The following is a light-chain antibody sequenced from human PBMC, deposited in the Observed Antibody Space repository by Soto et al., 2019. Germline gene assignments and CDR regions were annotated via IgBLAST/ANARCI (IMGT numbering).Light chain of an antibody. J-gene: IGLJ2*01. CDR2: DVI. V-gene: IGLV2-14*01. CDR1: SDDVGAYRD. CDR3: SSYTRGRTVV. Sequence: QSALTQPASVYGSPGQSITIACTGTSDDVGAYRDVSWYQQVPGKAPKLIIDDVINRPSGVSHRFSGSKSGSTASLTISGLQAEDEADYYCSSYTRGRTVVFGGGTKLTVL.